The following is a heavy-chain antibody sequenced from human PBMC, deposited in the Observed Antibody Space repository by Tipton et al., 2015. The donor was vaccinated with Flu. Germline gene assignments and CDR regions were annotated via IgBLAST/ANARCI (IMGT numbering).Heavy chain of an antibody. V-gene: IGHV4-59*01. CDR3: ARAGGLYAFDI. Sequence: LRLSCTVSGGSISSYYWSWIRQPPGKGLEWIGYIYYSGSTNYNPPLKSRVTISVDTSKNQFSLKLSSVTAADTAVYYCARAGGLYAFDIWGQGTMVTVSS. CDR2: IYYSGST. CDR1: GGSISSYY. D-gene: IGHD1-26*01. J-gene: IGHJ3*02.